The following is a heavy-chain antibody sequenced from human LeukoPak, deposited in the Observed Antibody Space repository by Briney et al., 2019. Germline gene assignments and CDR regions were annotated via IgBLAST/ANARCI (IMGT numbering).Heavy chain of an antibody. D-gene: IGHD4-17*01. J-gene: IGHJ4*02. CDR2: ISGSASKT. Sequence: PGGSLRLSCAASGFTFSNCAMSWVRQAPGKGLEWVSTISGSASKTYYADSVKGRFTISRDNSKNTLCLQMNSLRAEDTAVYYCAKDPLTVTPYFDYWGQGTLVTVSS. V-gene: IGHV3-23*01. CDR1: GFTFSNCA. CDR3: AKDPLTVTPYFDY.